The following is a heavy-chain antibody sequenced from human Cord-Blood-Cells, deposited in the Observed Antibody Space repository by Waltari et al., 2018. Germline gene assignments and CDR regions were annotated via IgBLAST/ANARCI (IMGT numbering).Heavy chain of an antibody. D-gene: IGHD3-22*01. CDR3: ARVDSSGYYYFAFDI. Sequence: QLQLQESGPGLVKPSETLSLTCTVSGGSISSSSSYWGWIRPPPGKGLEWIGSIYYSGSTYYNPSLKRRVTISVDTSKNQFSLKLSSVTAADTAVYYCARVDSSGYYYFAFDIWGQGTMVTVSS. J-gene: IGHJ3*02. CDR1: GGSISSSSSY. V-gene: IGHV4-39*01. CDR2: IYYSGST.